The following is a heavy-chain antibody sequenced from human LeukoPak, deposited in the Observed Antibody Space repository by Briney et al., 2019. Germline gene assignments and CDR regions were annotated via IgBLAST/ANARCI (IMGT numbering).Heavy chain of an antibody. V-gene: IGHV3-30*18. CDR3: AKKCSGTSYYFDY. CDR1: GFTFSSYG. J-gene: IGHJ4*02. CDR2: ISYDGSNK. Sequence: GGSLRLSCAASGFTFSSYGMHWVRQAPGKGLEWVAVISYDGSNKYYADSVKGRFTISRDNSKNTLYLQMNSLRAEGTAVYYCAKKCSGTSYYFDYWGQGTLVTVSS. D-gene: IGHD2-2*01.